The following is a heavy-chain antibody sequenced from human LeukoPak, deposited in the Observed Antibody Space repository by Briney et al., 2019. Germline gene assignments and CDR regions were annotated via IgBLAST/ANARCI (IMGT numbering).Heavy chain of an antibody. CDR1: GFVFSSYW. Sequence: GGSLRLSCAASGFVFSSYWMHWVRQVPGRGLVWVSRIYTNGSYTNYADSVKGRFTISRDNAKNTLSLHMDSLRAEDMGVYYCARGDDESLDHWGQGTLVTVSS. J-gene: IGHJ4*02. V-gene: IGHV3-74*01. CDR2: IYTNGSYT. CDR3: ARGDDESLDH. D-gene: IGHD3-16*01.